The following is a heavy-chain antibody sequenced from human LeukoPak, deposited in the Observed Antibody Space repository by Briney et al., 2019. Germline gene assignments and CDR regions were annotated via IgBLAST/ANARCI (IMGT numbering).Heavy chain of an antibody. CDR2: ISGSGGST. J-gene: IGHJ4*02. CDR1: GFTPSRYA. V-gene: IGHV3-23*01. CDR3: AKAPQLLWFGGLLPIGPFDY. D-gene: IGHD3-10*01. Sequence: GGSPRLSCAAPGFTPSRYALRGVPPAPGEGLEWVSAISGSGGSTHSADSAKGRFTISRDNAKNTLYLQMNSLRAEDTAVYYCAKAPQLLWFGGLLPIGPFDYWGQGTLVTVSS.